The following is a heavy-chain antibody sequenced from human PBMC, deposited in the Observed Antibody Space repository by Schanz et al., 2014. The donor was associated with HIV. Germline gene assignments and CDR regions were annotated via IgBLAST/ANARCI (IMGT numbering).Heavy chain of an antibody. V-gene: IGHV3-30*18. D-gene: IGHD3-3*01. J-gene: IGHJ6*02. CDR1: GFTFSSYG. CDR2: ISYDGRNK. Sequence: QVQLVESGGGVVQPGRSLRLSCAASGFTFSSYGMHWVRQAPGKGLEWVAVISYDGRNKYYTDSVKGRFTISRDNSKNTLYLQMNSLRAEDTALYYCAKDQGYDFWSGYYNYYSMDVWGQGTTVTVSS. CDR3: AKDQGYDFWSGYYNYYSMDV.